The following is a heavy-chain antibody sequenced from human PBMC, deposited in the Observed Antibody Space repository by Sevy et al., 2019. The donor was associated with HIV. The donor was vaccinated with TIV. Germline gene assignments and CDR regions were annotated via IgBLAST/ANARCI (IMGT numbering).Heavy chain of an antibody. CDR1: GFTFGDYA. CDR2: IRSKAYGGTT. V-gene: IGHV3-49*03. CDR3: TRVRNARKFMTPSTSYYFDS. J-gene: IGHJ4*02. D-gene: IGHD1-1*01. Sequence: GRALRLSCTASGFTFGDYAMSWFRQAPGKGLEWVGFIRSKAYGGTTEYAASVKGRFTISRDASKSIAYLQMNSLKTEDTAVYYCTRVRNARKFMTPSTSYYFDSWGRETLVTVSS.